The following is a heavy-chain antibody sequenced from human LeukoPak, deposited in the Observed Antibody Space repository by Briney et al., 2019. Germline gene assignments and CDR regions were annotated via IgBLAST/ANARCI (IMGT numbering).Heavy chain of an antibody. V-gene: IGHV1-18*01. CDR1: GYTFASYG. Sequence: ASVKVSCKASGYTFASYGINWVRQAPGQGLEWVGWISAYNGDTRYAQHLQGRVTLTTDTSTGTAYMELRSLTSDDTALYYCARDTALIITPGGPDYWGRGTLITVSS. CDR2: ISAYNGDT. CDR3: ARDTALIITPGGPDY. J-gene: IGHJ4*01. D-gene: IGHD2-8*02.